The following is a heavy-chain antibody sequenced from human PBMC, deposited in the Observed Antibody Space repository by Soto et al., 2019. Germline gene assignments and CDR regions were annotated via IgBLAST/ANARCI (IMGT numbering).Heavy chain of an antibody. J-gene: IGHJ6*02. CDR2: TTFDGINK. CDR1: GFIFSTYS. V-gene: IGHV3-30*03. CDR3: ARETGGMDV. Sequence: QVQLVESGGGVVQPGRSLRLSCAASGFIFSTYSIHWVRQAPGKGLEWVAVTTFDGINKYNADSVKGRFTISRDASKKTVYLQMNSLTTEDTAVYFCARETGGMDVWGQGTTVTVSS.